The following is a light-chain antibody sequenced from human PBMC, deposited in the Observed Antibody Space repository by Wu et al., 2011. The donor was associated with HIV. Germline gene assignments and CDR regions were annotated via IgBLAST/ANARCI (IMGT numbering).Light chain of an antibody. J-gene: IGKJ5*01. Sequence: EIVLTQSPATLSLSPGERATLSCRASQSVSNYLAWYQQKPGQAPRLLIYDASNRATGIPARFRGSGSGTDFTLTISNLEPEDFAVYYCQQSDNGPLTFGQGTRLEIK. CDR2: DAS. CDR3: QQSDNGPLT. V-gene: IGKV3-11*01. CDR1: QSVSNY.